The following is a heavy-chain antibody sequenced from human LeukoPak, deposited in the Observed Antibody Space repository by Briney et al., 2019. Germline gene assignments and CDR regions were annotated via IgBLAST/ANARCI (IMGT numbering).Heavy chain of an antibody. Sequence: ASVKVSCKASEDTFTGYYMHWVRQAPGQGLEWMGWINPNSGGTNYAQKFQGRVTMTRDTSISTAYMELSRLRSDDTAVYYCAREGIVVVPAGFDPWGQGTLVTVSS. CDR1: EDTFTGYY. CDR3: AREGIVVVPAGFDP. D-gene: IGHD2-2*01. V-gene: IGHV1-2*02. J-gene: IGHJ5*02. CDR2: INPNSGGT.